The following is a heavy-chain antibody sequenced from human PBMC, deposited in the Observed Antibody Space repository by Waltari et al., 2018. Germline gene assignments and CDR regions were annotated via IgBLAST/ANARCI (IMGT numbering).Heavy chain of an antibody. D-gene: IGHD5-12*01. J-gene: IGHJ4*02. CDR1: GFTFRNYW. V-gene: IGHV3-74*01. CDR2: LDRDADRT. CDR3: GRGADRGHSGSSRYYVDD. Sequence: EVLLVESGGGLVQPGGSLRVSCEVSGFTFRNYWMHWVRQVPGHGLMWIGGLDRDADRTHYTDPVHGLITISSDNARTTMSLNYIGLCAEEMAVYFCGRGADRGHSGSSRYYVDDCGQGTVVAVSS.